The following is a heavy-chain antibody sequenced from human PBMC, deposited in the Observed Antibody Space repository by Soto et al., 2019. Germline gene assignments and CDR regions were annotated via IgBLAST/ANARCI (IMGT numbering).Heavy chain of an antibody. Sequence: QVQLEQSGAEVKNPGSSVKVSCKASGGTFNTYSISWVRQAPGQGLERMGGIIPFFGTANYAKKFQGRVRITADESTSTAYMELRSLRAEDTAVNYCARRGHCNSTLCYTPLLGYYAMDVWGQGTTVTVSS. V-gene: IGHV1-69*01. CDR3: ARRGHCNSTLCYTPLLGYYAMDV. J-gene: IGHJ6*02. CDR2: IIPFFGTA. D-gene: IGHD2-2*02. CDR1: GGTFNTYS.